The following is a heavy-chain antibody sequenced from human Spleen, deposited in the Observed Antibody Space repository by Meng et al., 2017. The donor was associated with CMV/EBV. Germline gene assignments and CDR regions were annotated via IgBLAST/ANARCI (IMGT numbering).Heavy chain of an antibody. V-gene: IGHV5-51*01. CDR1: FTSYW. Sequence: FTSYWIGGVRQMPGKGLEWIGIIYPGDSDTRYSPSFQGQVTISADKSISTAYLQWSSLKASDTAMYYCARRLGYCSGGSCYWYFDYWGQGTLVTVSS. CDR3: ARRLGYCSGGSCYWYFDY. CDR2: IYPGDSDT. J-gene: IGHJ4*02. D-gene: IGHD2-15*01.